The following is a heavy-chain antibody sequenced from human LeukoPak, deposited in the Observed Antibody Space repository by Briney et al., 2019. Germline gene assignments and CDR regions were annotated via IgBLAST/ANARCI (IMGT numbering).Heavy chain of an antibody. J-gene: IGHJ6*02. D-gene: IGHD3-22*01. Sequence: GASVKVSCKASGYTFTGYYMHWVRQAPGQGLEWMGWINPNSGGTNYAQKFQGWVTMTRDTSISTAYMELSRLRSDDTAVYYCARGDSSGLPTSGMDVWGQGTTVTVSS. V-gene: IGHV1-2*04. CDR2: INPNSGGT. CDR3: ARGDSSGLPTSGMDV. CDR1: GYTFTGYY.